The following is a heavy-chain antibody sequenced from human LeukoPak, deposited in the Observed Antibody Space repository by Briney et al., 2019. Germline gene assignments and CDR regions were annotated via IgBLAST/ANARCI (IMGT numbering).Heavy chain of an antibody. J-gene: IGHJ6*02. CDR1: GITLSIYS. Sequence: GGSLRLSCAASGITLSIYSMNWVRQAPGKGLEWVSYISGSGSTIYYADSVKGRFTISRDNAKNSLYLQMNSLRDEDTAVYYCFYYYYGMDVWGQGTRVTVSS. V-gene: IGHV3-48*02. CDR2: ISGSGSTI. CDR3: FYYYYGMDV.